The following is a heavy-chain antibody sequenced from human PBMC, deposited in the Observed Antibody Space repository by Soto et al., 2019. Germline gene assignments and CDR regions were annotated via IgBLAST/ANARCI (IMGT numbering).Heavy chain of an antibody. D-gene: IGHD2-2*01. CDR1: GGSFSGYY. V-gene: IGHV4-34*01. CDR2: INHSVST. Sequence: PSETLSLTGAVYGGSFSGYYWSWIRQPPGKGLEWIGEINHSVSTNYNPSLKSRVTISVDTSKNQFSLKLRSVTAADTAVYYCARDVYCSSTSCSYNWFDPWGQGTLVTVSS. J-gene: IGHJ5*02. CDR3: ARDVYCSSTSCSYNWFDP.